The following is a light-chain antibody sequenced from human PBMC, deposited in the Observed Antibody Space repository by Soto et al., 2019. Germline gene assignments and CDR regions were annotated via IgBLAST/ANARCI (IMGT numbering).Light chain of an antibody. CDR2: AAS. Sequence: AIQMTQSPSSLSASVGDRVTISCRASQAIGDALGWYQQKPGKAPNLLIYAASSLQGGVPSRFSGSGSGTDFTLTISSLQPEDFATYYCLQDYNYPWTFGQGTKVEIK. V-gene: IGKV1-6*01. CDR1: QAIGDA. CDR3: LQDYNYPWT. J-gene: IGKJ1*01.